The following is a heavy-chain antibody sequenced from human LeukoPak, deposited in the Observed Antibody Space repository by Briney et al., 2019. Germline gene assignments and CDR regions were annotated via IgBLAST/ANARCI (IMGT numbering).Heavy chain of an antibody. CDR2: INPSGGST. CDR1: GYTFTSYY. Sequence: ASVKVSCKASGYTFTSYYMHWVRQAPGQGLEWMGIINPSGGSTSYAQKFQGRVTMTRDTSTSTVYMELSSLRSEDTAVYYCARSLCSSTSCYGHYYYYYGMDVWGQGTTVTVSS. D-gene: IGHD2-2*01. CDR3: ARSLCSSTSCYGHYYYYYGMDV. V-gene: IGHV1-46*01. J-gene: IGHJ6*02.